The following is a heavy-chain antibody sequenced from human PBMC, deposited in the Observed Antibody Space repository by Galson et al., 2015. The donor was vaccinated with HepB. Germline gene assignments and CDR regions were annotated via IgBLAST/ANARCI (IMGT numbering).Heavy chain of an antibody. CDR3: VTETGSPSRYDAFDI. V-gene: IGHV3-72*01. J-gene: IGHJ3*02. D-gene: IGHD3-16*02. Sequence: SLRLSCAASGFTFSDYYMDWVRQAPGKGLEWVGRIRNKAYRYTTEYAAFVEGRFTISRDDSKDSLFLQLNGLKTEDTAVYYCVTETGSPSRYDAFDIWGQGTMVTVSS. CDR2: IRNKAYRYTT. CDR1: GFTFSDYY.